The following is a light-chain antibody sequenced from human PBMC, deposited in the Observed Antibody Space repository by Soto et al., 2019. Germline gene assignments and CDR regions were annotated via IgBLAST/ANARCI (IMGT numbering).Light chain of an antibody. CDR1: SGHSSYA. CDR3: QTWGTGIGV. V-gene: IGLV4-69*01. CDR2: LNSDGSH. Sequence: QPVLTQSPSASASLGASVKLTCTLSSGHSSYAIAWHQQQPEKGPRYLMKLNSDGSHSKGDGIPDRFSGSSSGAARYLAISSLQSEDEADYYCQTWGTGIGVFGGGTKVTVL. J-gene: IGLJ3*02.